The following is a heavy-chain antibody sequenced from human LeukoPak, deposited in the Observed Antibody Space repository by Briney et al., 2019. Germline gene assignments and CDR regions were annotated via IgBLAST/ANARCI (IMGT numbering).Heavy chain of an antibody. D-gene: IGHD3-22*01. V-gene: IGHV4-59*01. CDR2: THYSGTG. Sequence: PSETLPLTCAVSGGPIIASYWSWIRQPPGKGLEWIGYTHYSGTGNYNPSLKSRVTISIDTSKNRFSLRLTSVTAADTAVYYCARVRFYDTTGYSTSYYLDYWGQGALVTVSS. CDR3: ARVRFYDTTGYSTSYYLDY. CDR1: GGPIIASY. J-gene: IGHJ4*02.